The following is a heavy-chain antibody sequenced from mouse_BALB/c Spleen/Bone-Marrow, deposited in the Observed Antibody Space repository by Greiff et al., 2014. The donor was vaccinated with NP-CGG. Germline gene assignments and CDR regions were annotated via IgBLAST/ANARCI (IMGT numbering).Heavy chain of an antibody. V-gene: IGHV1-69*02. Sequence: QVQLKESGAELVRPGASVKLSCKASGYTFTSYWINWVKQRPGQGLEWIGNIYPSDSYTNYNQKSKDKATLTVDKSSSTAYMQLSSPTSEDSAVYYCTRSYGSSYEYYFDYWGQGATLTVSS. D-gene: IGHD1-1*01. CDR2: IYPSDSYT. CDR1: GYTFTSYW. J-gene: IGHJ2*01. CDR3: TRSYGSSYEYYFDY.